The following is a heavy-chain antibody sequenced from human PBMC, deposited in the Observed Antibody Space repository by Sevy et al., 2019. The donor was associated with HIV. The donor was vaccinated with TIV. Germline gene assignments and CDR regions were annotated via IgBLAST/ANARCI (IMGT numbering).Heavy chain of an antibody. D-gene: IGHD2-8*01. J-gene: IGHJ4*02. CDR1: GFTFSKYS. Sequence: GGSLRLSCAASGFTFSKYSMSWVRQPPGKGLEWVSTLSFGCGEINYENSVKGRFTISRDNSKSSVYLQMNNLRPEDTAVYYCAREGCTKPHDYWGQGTRFTVSS. CDR2: LSFGCGEI. CDR3: AREGCTKPHDY. V-gene: IGHV3-23*01.